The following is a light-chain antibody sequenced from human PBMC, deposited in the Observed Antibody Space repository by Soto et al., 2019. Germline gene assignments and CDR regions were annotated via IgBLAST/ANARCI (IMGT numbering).Light chain of an antibody. V-gene: IGKV3-11*01. CDR2: DAS. CDR1: QSVGSY. CDR3: QQRGQWPRT. J-gene: IGKJ2*01. Sequence: EIVLTQSPATLSLSPGERATLSCRASQSVGSYLAWYQQKPGQAPRLLIYDASNRATDIPARFSGSGSGTAFTLTLSSLESEDYCQQRGQWPRTFGQGTKLQIK.